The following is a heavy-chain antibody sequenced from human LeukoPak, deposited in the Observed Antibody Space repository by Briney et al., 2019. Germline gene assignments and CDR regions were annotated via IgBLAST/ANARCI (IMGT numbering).Heavy chain of an antibody. CDR1: GGSISNYY. J-gene: IGHJ4*02. Sequence: PSETLSLTCTASGGSISNYYWSWIRQPPGKGLEWIGYIYYSGSTNYNPSLKSRVTISVDTSKNQFSLKLSSVTAADTAVYYCARNYYYDSSGYSPFDYWGQGTLVTVSS. CDR3: ARNYYYDSSGYSPFDY. V-gene: IGHV4-59*01. D-gene: IGHD3-22*01. CDR2: IYYSGST.